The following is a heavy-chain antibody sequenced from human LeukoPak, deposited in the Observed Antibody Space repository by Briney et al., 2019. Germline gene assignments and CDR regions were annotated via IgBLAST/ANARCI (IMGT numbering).Heavy chain of an antibody. V-gene: IGHV1-69*05. Sequence: VASVKVSCKASGDTFSSYAISWVRQAPGQGLEWMGRIIPIFGTAIYAQKFQGRVTITTDESTSTAYMELSSLRSEDTAVYYSARCHSESRLIPLMWGEYFQDWGQGTLVTFSS. CDR2: IIPIFGTA. CDR1: GDTFSSYA. D-gene: IGHD3-16*01. J-gene: IGHJ1*01. CDR3: ARCHSESRLIPLMWGEYFQD.